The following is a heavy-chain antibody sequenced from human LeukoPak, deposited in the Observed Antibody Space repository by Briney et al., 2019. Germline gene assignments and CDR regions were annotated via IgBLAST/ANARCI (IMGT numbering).Heavy chain of an antibody. Sequence: PSETLSLTCAVYGGSFSAYYWSWIRQPPGKGLEWIGDINHSGSTNNNPSLESRVTISVDTSKNQFSLKLSSVTAADTAVYYCARAQPTVTDDYDAFDIWGQGTMVTVSS. V-gene: IGHV4-34*01. J-gene: IGHJ3*02. CDR3: ARAQPTVTDDYDAFDI. D-gene: IGHD4-17*01. CDR2: INHSGST. CDR1: GGSFSAYY.